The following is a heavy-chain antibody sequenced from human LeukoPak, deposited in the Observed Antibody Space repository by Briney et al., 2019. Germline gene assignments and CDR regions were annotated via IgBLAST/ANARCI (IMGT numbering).Heavy chain of an antibody. D-gene: IGHD6-6*01. V-gene: IGHV4-61*01. Sequence: PSETLSLTCTVSGGSISSSSYYWSWIRQPPGKGLEWIGYIYYSGSTNYNPSLKSRVTISVDTSKNQFSLKLSSVTAADTAVYYCARASIAARRYFDYWGQGTLVTVSS. CDR1: GGSISSSSYY. J-gene: IGHJ4*02. CDR3: ARASIAARRYFDY. CDR2: IYYSGST.